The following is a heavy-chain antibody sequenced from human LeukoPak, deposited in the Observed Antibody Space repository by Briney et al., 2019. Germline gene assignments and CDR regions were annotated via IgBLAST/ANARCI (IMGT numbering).Heavy chain of an antibody. Sequence: GRSLRLSCAASGFTFDDYAMPWVRQAPGKGLEWVSGISWNSGSIGYADSVKGRFTISRDNAKNSLYLQMNSLRAEDMALYYCAKAAETYYDFWSGPYIWGQGTMVTVSS. D-gene: IGHD3-3*01. CDR1: GFTFDDYA. J-gene: IGHJ3*02. CDR2: ISWNSGSI. CDR3: AKAAETYYDFWSGPYI. V-gene: IGHV3-9*03.